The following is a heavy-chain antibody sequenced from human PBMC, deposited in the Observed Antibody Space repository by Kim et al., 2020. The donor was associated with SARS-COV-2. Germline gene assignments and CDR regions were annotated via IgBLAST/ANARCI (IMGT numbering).Heavy chain of an antibody. CDR3: ARDQVTMVRGLGLLDY. CDR1: GFTFSSYG. D-gene: IGHD3-10*01. J-gene: IGHJ4*02. CDR2: ISYDGSNK. Sequence: GGSLRLSCAASGFTFSSYGMHWVRQAPGKGLEWVAVISYDGSNKYYADSVKGRFTISRDNSKNTLYLQMNSLRAEDTAVYYCARDQVTMVRGLGLLDYWGQGTLVTVSS. V-gene: IGHV3-33*05.